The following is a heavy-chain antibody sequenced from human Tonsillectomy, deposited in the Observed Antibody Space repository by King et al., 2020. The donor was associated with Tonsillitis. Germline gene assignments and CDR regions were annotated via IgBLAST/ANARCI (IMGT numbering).Heavy chain of an antibody. V-gene: IGHV3-23*04. CDR2: ISGSGGST. J-gene: IGHJ4*02. CDR1: GFTFSSYA. CDR3: AKELWSYDFWSGYYEIDY. Sequence: VQLVESGGGLVQPGGSLRLSCAASGFTFSSYAMSWVRQAPGKGLEWVSAISGSGGSTYYADSVKGRFTISRDNSKNTLYLQMNSLRAEDTAVYYCAKELWSYDFWSGYYEIDYWGKGTLVTVSS. D-gene: IGHD3-3*01.